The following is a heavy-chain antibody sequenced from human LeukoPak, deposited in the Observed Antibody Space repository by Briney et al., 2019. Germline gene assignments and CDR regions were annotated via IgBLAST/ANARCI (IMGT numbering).Heavy chain of an antibody. V-gene: IGHV3-23*01. CDR1: GFTFSSYA. CDR3: AKGDCSSTSCYGAFDI. Sequence: PGGSLRLSCEASGFTFSSYAMSWVRQAPGKGLEWVSAISGSGGSTYYADSVKGRFTISRDNSKNTLYLQMNSLRAEDTAVYYCAKGDCSSTSCYGAFDIWGQGTMVTVSS. D-gene: IGHD2-2*01. J-gene: IGHJ3*02. CDR2: ISGSGGST.